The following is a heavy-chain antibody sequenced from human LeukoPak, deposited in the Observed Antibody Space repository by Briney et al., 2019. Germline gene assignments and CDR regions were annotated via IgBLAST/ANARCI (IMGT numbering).Heavy chain of an antibody. CDR1: GGTFISYA. J-gene: IGHJ6*02. D-gene: IGHD3-3*01. Sequence: SVRVSSKASGGTFISYAISWVRQAPGQGVEWMGGIIPIFGTANYAKKLKGRVTITADESTSTAYMELSSLRSEDTAVYYCARVTPEWLSPNYYGMDVWGQGTTVTVSS. CDR2: IIPIFGTA. V-gene: IGHV1-69*13. CDR3: ARVTPEWLSPNYYGMDV.